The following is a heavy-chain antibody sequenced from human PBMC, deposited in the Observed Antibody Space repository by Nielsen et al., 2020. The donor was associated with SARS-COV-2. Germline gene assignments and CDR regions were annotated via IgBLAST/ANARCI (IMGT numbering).Heavy chain of an antibody. V-gene: IGHV3-23*01. CDR2: IDGNGFRT. J-gene: IGHJ6*02. D-gene: IGHD2-2*01. CDR3: AREVVPATMIDYYYGMDV. CDR1: GFSLNDYG. Sequence: GESLKISCEAFGFSLNDYGMSWVRQAPGKGLEWVSTIDGNGFRTYYADSVKGRFTISRDKAKNSLYLQMHSLRAEETAVYYCAREVVPATMIDYYYGMDVWGHGTTVTVSS.